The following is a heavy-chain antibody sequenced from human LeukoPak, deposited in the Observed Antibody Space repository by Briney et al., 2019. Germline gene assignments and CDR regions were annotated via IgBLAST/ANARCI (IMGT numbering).Heavy chain of an antibody. V-gene: IGHV3-53*01. Sequence: GGSLRLSCAASGFTVSSNYMSWVRQAPGKGLEWVSVIYSGGSTYYADSVKGRFTISRDNSKNTLYLQMNSLRAEDTAVYYCARDVANYDSSGYYPYFDYWGQGTLVTVSS. J-gene: IGHJ4*02. CDR2: IYSGGST. CDR3: ARDVANYDSSGYYPYFDY. D-gene: IGHD3-22*01. CDR1: GFTVSSNY.